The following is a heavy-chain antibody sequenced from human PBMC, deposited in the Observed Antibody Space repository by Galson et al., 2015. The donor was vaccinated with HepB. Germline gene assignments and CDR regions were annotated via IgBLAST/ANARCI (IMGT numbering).Heavy chain of an antibody. D-gene: IGHD5-24*01. V-gene: IGHV3-64*01. CDR2: ISTTGGST. J-gene: IGHJ4*02. Sequence: SLRLSCAASGFAFRTYAMDWVRQAPGKGLEYVSGISTTGGSTNYANSVKGRFIISRDKSKNTLYLQMGSLRAEDMAVYYCARGRWLQSEKNYYYDYWGQGALVTVSS. CDR3: ARGRWLQSEKNYYYDY. CDR1: GFAFRTYA.